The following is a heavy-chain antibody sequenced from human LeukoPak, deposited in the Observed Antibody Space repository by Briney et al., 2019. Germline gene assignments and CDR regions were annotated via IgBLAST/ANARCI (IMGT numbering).Heavy chain of an antibody. D-gene: IGHD5-18*01. CDR3: ASSGYSYGQFDY. V-gene: IGHV4-30-2*01. Sequence: SETLSLTCAVSGGSISSGGYSWSWIRQPPGKGLEWIGYIYHSGSTYYNPSLKSRVAISVDRSKNQFSLKLSSVTAADTAVYYCASSGYSYGQFDYWGRGTLVTVSS. CDR1: GGSISSGGYS. CDR2: IYHSGST. J-gene: IGHJ4*02.